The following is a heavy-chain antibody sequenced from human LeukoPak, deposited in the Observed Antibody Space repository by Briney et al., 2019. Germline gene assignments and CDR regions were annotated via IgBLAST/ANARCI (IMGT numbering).Heavy chain of an antibody. J-gene: IGHJ3*02. V-gene: IGHV4-39*01. CDR1: GGSISSSTYY. CDR3: ARRVGLRGGNGFDI. Sequence: SETLSLTCTVSGGSISSSTYYWGWIRQPPGKGLEWIGSIYYSGSIHYNSSLKSRVTISVDTSMNQFSLKLSSVTAADTAVYYCARRVGLRGGNGFDIWGQGTMVTVSS. CDR2: IYYSGSI. D-gene: IGHD2-15*01.